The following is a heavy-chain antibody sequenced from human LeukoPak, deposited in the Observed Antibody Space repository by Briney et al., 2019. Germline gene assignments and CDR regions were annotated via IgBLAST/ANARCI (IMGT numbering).Heavy chain of an antibody. Sequence: SETLSLTCAVYGGSFSGYYWSWIRQPPGKGLEWIGSIYHSGSTNYNPSLKSRVTISVDTSKNQFSLKLSSVTAADTAVYYCARRFRGIVGATAIGYWGQGTLVTVSS. CDR2: IYHSGST. CDR3: ARRFRGIVGATAIGY. D-gene: IGHD1-26*01. J-gene: IGHJ4*02. CDR1: GGSFSGYY. V-gene: IGHV4-34*01.